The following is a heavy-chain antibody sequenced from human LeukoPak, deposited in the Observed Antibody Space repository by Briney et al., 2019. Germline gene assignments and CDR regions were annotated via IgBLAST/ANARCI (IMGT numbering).Heavy chain of an antibody. D-gene: IGHD3-22*01. CDR2: IYYSGST. J-gene: IGHJ5*02. CDR1: GGSISSYY. V-gene: IGHV4-59*05. CDR3: ARYYDSSSYPWFDP. Sequence: SETLSLTCTVSGGSISSYYWSWIRQPPGKGLEWIGSIYYSGSTYYNPSLKSRVTISVDTSKNQFSLKLSSVTAADTAVYYCARYYDSSSYPWFDPWGQGTLVTVSS.